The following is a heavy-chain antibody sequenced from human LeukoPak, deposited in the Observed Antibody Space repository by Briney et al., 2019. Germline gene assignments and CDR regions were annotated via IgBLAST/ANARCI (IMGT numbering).Heavy chain of an antibody. V-gene: IGHV3-49*03. D-gene: IGHD3-10*01. CDR1: GFTFGDYA. Sequence: GGSLRLSCTTSGFTFGDYAMSWLRQPPGKGLEWVGFIRSEAYGGTTEYAASVKGRFTISRDDSKSIAYLQMNSLKTEDTAVYYCTRTIRDPRWGQGTLVTVSS. J-gene: IGHJ1*01. CDR3: TRTIRDPR. CDR2: IRSEAYGGTT.